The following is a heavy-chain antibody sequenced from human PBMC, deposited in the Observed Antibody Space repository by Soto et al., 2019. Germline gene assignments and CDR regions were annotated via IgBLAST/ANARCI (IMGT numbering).Heavy chain of an antibody. V-gene: IGHV1-18*01. CDR3: ARDRGYCSGGSCYRNWFDP. D-gene: IGHD2-15*01. CDR1: GHTFTSYG. Sequence: QVQLVQSGDEVKKPGASVKVSCKASGHTFTSYGISWVRQAPGQGLEWMGWISTYNGHTNYAQKVQGRVTMTTDTTTSTADMELRSLRSDDTAVYYCARDRGYCSGGSCYRNWFDPWGQGTLVSVS. J-gene: IGHJ5*02. CDR2: ISTYNGHT.